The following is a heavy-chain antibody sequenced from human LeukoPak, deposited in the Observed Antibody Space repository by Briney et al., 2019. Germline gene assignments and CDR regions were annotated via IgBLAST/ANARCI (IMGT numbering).Heavy chain of an antibody. CDR3: ASSGGTTSGFHMWYFDY. CDR1: GYTFTGYY. CDR2: INPNSGGT. D-gene: IGHD1-1*01. V-gene: IGHV1-2*02. J-gene: IGHJ4*02. Sequence: ASVKVSCKASGYTFTGYYMHWVRQAPGQGLEWMGWINPNSGGTNYVQKFQGRVTMTRDTSISTAYMELSRLRSDDTAVYYCASSGGTTSGFHMWYFDYWGQGTLVTVSS.